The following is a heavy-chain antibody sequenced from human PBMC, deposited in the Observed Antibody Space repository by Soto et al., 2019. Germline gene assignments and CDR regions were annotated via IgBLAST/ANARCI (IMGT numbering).Heavy chain of an antibody. CDR3: ASNYGSGSYFSS. CDR1: GGSISSSNW. V-gene: IGHV4-4*02. Sequence: PSETLSLTCAVSGGSISSSNWWSWVRQPPGKRLEWIGEIYHSGTTNYNPSLKSRVTISVDKSQNQFSLKLSSVTAADTAVYYCASNYGSGSYFSSWGQGTLVTVSS. CDR2: IYHSGTT. D-gene: IGHD3-10*01. J-gene: IGHJ5*02.